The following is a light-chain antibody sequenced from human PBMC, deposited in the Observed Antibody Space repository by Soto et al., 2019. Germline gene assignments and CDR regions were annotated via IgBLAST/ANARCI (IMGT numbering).Light chain of an antibody. CDR1: QSVSSN. CDR3: QQYNNWPFT. CDR2: GAS. Sequence: EIVMTQSPATLSVSPGERATLSGRASQSVSSNLAWYQQKPGQAPRLLIYGASTRATGIPARFSGSVSGTEFTLTISSLQSEDFAVYYCQQYNNWPFTLGPGTKVELK. J-gene: IGKJ3*01. V-gene: IGKV3-15*01.